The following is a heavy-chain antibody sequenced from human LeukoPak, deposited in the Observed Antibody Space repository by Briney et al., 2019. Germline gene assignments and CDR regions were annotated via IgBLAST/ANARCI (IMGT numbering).Heavy chain of an antibody. V-gene: IGHV5-51*01. CDR1: EYSFTNYW. CDR3: AISITVAGRSWEY. J-gene: IGHJ4*02. D-gene: IGHD6-19*01. CDR2: IYPGDSDT. Sequence: NAGESLKISCKGSEYSFTNYWIGWVCQMPGKGLEWMGIIYPGDSDTRYSPSFQGQVTISADKSTNTAYLQWSSLKASDTAMYFCAISITVAGRSWEYWGQGTLVIVSS.